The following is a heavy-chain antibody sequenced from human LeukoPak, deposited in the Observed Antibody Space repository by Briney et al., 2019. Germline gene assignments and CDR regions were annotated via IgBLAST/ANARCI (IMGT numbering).Heavy chain of an antibody. V-gene: IGHV4-59*01. CDR3: ARVFGCSGGSCYSESGVDY. J-gene: IGHJ4*02. CDR1: GGSISSYY. CDR2: IYYSGST. Sequence: KPSETLSLTCTVSGGSISSYYWSWIRQPPGKGLEWIGYIYYSGSTNYNPSLKSRVTISVDTSKNQFSLKLSSMTAADTAVYYCARVFGCSGGSCYSESGVDYWGQGTLVTVSS. D-gene: IGHD2-15*01.